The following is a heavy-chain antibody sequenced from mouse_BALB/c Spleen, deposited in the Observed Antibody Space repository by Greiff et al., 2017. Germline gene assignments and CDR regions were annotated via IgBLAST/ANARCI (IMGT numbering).Heavy chain of an antibody. D-gene: IGHD5-1-1*01. CDR1: GYSITSDYA. CDR2: ISYSGST. J-gene: IGHJ3*01. Sequence: EVKLVESGPGLVKPSQSLSLTCTATGYSITSDYAWNWIRQFPGNKLEWMGYISYSGSTSYNPSLKSRISITRDTSKNQFFLQLNSVTTEDTATYYCAREGNRGFAYWGQGTLVTVSA. V-gene: IGHV3-2*02. CDR3: AREGNRGFAY.